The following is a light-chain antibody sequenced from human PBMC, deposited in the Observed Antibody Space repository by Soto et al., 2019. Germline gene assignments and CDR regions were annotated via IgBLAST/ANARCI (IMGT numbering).Light chain of an antibody. Sequence: QSVLTQPPSASGTPGQRVTISCSGSSSNIGSNYVYWYQQLPGTAPKLLIHTNNQRPSGVPDRFSGSKSGTSASLAISGLRSEDEADYYCATWDDSLSAFYVFGTGTQLTAL. CDR1: SSNIGSNY. V-gene: IGLV1-47*02. CDR2: TNN. CDR3: ATWDDSLSAFYV. J-gene: IGLJ7*02.